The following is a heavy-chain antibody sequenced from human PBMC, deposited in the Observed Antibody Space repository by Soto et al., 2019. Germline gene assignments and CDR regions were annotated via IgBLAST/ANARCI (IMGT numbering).Heavy chain of an antibody. CDR1: GFTFGDSY. Sequence: QVQLVESGGGLVPPGGSLRLSCAGSGFTFGDSYMSRIRQAPGKGLEWLSYISPGSRYPAYADSVKGRFTISRDNAKRSLYLQMMSLTAEDTAIYYCVRGGGGGLFDPWGQGTMVTVSS. J-gene: IGHJ5*02. V-gene: IGHV3-11*06. D-gene: IGHD2-15*01. CDR3: VRGGGGGLFDP. CDR2: ISPGSRYP.